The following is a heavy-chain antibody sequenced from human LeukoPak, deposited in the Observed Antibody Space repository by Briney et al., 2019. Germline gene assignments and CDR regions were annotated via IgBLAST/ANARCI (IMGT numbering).Heavy chain of an antibody. J-gene: IGHJ4*02. D-gene: IGHD6-13*01. Sequence: GGSLRLSCAASGFTFSSYAMHWVRQAPGKGLEWVAVISYDGSNKYYADSVKGRFTISRDNSKNTLYLQMNSLRAEDTAVYYCARSSSWYRADYWGQGTLVTVSS. V-gene: IGHV3-30-3*01. CDR1: GFTFSSYA. CDR3: ARSSSWYRADY. CDR2: ISYDGSNK.